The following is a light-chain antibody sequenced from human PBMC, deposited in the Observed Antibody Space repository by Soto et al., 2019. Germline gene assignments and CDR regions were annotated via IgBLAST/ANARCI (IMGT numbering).Light chain of an antibody. CDR1: SSDVGSYNL. Sequence: QSVLTQPASVSGSPGQSITISCTGTSSDVGSYNLVSWYQQHPGKAPKLMICEVSKRPSGVSNRFSGSKSGNTASLTISGLQAEDEADYYCCSYAGSSTNYVFGTGTKVTVL. CDR2: EVS. V-gene: IGLV2-23*02. J-gene: IGLJ1*01. CDR3: CSYAGSSTNYV.